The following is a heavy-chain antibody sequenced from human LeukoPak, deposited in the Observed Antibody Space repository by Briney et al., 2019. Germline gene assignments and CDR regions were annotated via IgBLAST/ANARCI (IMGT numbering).Heavy chain of an antibody. CDR3: AKGGFGGKSPLYFDY. V-gene: IGHV3-30*02. J-gene: IGHJ4*02. CDR2: IRYDGSNK. Sequence: PGGSLRLSCAASGFTFITYGMHWVRQAPGKGLEWVAFIRYDGSNKYYADSVKGRFTISRDNSKNTLYLQMNSLRAEDTAVYYCAKGGFGGKSPLYFDYWGQGTLVTVSS. CDR1: GFTFITYG. D-gene: IGHD4-23*01.